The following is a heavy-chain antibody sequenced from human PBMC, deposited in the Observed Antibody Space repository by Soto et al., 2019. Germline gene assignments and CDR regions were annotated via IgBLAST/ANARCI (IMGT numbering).Heavy chain of an antibody. CDR2: ISAYNGNT. CDR3: ARDYYDSSGYYYSTTYYFDY. CDR1: GYTFTSYG. D-gene: IGHD3-22*01. V-gene: IGHV1-18*04. Sequence: AASVKVSCKASGYTFTSYGISWVRQAPGQGLEWMEWISAYNGNTNYAQKLQGRVTMTTDTSTSTAYMELRSLRSDDTAVYYCARDYYDSSGYYYSTTYYFDYWGQGTLVTVSS. J-gene: IGHJ4*02.